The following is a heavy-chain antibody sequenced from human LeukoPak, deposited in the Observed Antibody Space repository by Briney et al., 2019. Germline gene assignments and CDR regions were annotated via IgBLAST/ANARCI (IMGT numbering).Heavy chain of an antibody. CDR3: ASGSYYPRYYFDY. CDR2: ISGSGGST. D-gene: IGHD1-26*01. J-gene: IGHJ4*02. Sequence: GGSLRLSCAASGFPFSSYAMNWVRQAPGKGLEWVSAISGSGGSTYYADSVKGRFTITRDNSKNTLYLQMNSLRAEDTAVYYCASGSYYPRYYFDYWGQGTLVTVSS. V-gene: IGHV3-23*01. CDR1: GFPFSSYA.